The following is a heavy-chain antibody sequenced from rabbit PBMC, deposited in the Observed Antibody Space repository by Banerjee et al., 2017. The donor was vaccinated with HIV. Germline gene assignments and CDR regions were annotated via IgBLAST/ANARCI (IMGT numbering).Heavy chain of an antibody. Sequence: QSLEESGGDLVKPGASLTLTCTASGFSFSSSYWICWGRQAPGKGLEWIACIYAGSTGTTHYASWAKGRFTISKTSSTTVTLQMTSLTAADTATYFCARGAGIHYADLWGQGTLVTVS. CDR1: GFSFSSSYW. D-gene: IGHD4-2*01. CDR3: ARGAGIHYADL. CDR2: IYAGSTGTT. V-gene: IGHV1S40*01. J-gene: IGHJ3*01.